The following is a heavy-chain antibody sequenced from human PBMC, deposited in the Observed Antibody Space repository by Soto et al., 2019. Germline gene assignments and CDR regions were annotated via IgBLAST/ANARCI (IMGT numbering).Heavy chain of an antibody. CDR1: GGSISSSSYY. V-gene: IGHV4-39*01. Sequence: SETLSLTCTVSGGSISSSSYYWGWIRQPPGKGLEWIGSIYYSGSTYYNPSLKSRVTISVDTSKNQFSLKLSSVTAADTAVYYCARPDYYGSGSYSMDVWGQGTTVTVSS. CDR2: IYYSGST. J-gene: IGHJ6*02. CDR3: ARPDYYGSGSYSMDV. D-gene: IGHD3-10*01.